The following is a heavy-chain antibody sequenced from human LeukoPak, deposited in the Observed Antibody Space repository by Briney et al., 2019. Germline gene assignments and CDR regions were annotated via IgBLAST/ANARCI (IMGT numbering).Heavy chain of an antibody. Sequence: SETLSLTCTVSGGSISSGSYSWSWIRQPAGKGLEWIGRFYTSGSTNYNPSLKSRVTISVDTSKNQFSLKLSSVTAADTAVYYCARQEWDGYKRYYYGMDVWGQGTTVTVSS. D-gene: IGHD5-24*01. CDR3: ARQEWDGYKRYYYGMDV. CDR2: FYTSGST. J-gene: IGHJ6*02. CDR1: GGSISSGSYS. V-gene: IGHV4-61*02.